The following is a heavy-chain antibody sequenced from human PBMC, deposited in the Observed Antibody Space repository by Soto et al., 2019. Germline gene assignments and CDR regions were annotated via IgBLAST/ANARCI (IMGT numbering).Heavy chain of an antibody. CDR2: ISYSGIT. D-gene: IGHD3-22*01. CDR3: ARARGFSGFYPFFDS. V-gene: IGHV4-59*01. J-gene: IGHJ4*02. Sequence: LSVTCPVSNDSISSYYWNWVRQPPGKGLEWIGYISYSGITKYNPSLKSRVTISLDTSKNQFSLRLNSVTAADTAIYYCARARGFSGFYPFFDSWGQGTLVTVSS. CDR1: NDSISSYY.